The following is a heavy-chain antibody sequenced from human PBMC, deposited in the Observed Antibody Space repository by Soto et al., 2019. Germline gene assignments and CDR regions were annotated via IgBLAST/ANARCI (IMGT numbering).Heavy chain of an antibody. J-gene: IGHJ4*02. CDR3: ARDNPSSGWEYDY. Sequence: ASVKVSCKASGYTFTSYGISWVRQAPGQGLEWMGWISAYNGNTNYAQKLQVRVSMTTETSTSTAYMELRRLRSDDTAVYYCARDNPSSGWEYDYWGQGTLVTVSS. V-gene: IGHV1-18*01. CDR2: ISAYNGNT. D-gene: IGHD6-19*01. CDR1: GYTFTSYG.